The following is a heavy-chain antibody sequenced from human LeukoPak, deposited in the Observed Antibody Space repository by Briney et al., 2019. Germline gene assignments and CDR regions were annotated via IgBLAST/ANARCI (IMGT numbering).Heavy chain of an antibody. Sequence: ASVKVSCKASGYTFTDYYMHWVQQAPGKGLEWMGRVDPEDGETIYAEKFQGRVTMTRDTSISTAYMELTRLTSDDTAVYYCARERPIVVVVAATDFDYWGQGTLVTVSS. V-gene: IGHV1-2*06. J-gene: IGHJ4*02. CDR3: ARERPIVVVVAATDFDY. CDR2: VDPEDGET. D-gene: IGHD2-15*01. CDR1: GYTFTDYY.